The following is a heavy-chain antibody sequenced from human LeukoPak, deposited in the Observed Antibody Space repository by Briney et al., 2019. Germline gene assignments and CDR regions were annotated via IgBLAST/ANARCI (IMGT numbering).Heavy chain of an antibody. CDR3: AKDWGSGGWYNYFDP. V-gene: IGHV3-30*18. Sequence: GTSLRLSCAVSGFAISSHGMHWVRQAPGKGPEWVAMIAYHGNSEYYGDSVKGRFTISRDNSKNTLYLQLNSLRAEDTAVYHCAKDWGSGGWYNYFDPWGQGTLVTVSS. CDR2: IAYHGNSE. D-gene: IGHD6-19*01. CDR1: GFAISSHG. J-gene: IGHJ5*02.